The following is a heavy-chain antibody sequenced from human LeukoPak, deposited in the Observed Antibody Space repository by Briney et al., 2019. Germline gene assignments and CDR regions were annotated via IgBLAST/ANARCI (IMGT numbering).Heavy chain of an antibody. V-gene: IGHV4-59*12. D-gene: IGHD3-10*01. Sequence: SETLSLTCTVSGGSISSYYWSWIRQPPGKGLEWIGYIYYSGSTYYNPSLKSRVTISVDTSKNQFSLKLSSVTAADTAVYYCARVHPFGEWGGNWFDPWGQGTLVTVSS. CDR1: GGSISSYY. J-gene: IGHJ5*02. CDR2: IYYSGST. CDR3: ARVHPFGEWGGNWFDP.